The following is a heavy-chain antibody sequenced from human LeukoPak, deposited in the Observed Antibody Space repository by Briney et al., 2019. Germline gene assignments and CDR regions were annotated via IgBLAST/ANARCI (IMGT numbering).Heavy chain of an antibody. Sequence: GGSLRLSCAASGFTFSSYGMHWVRQAPGKGLEWVAVIPYDGSNKYYAESVKGRFTISRDNSKNTLYLQMNSLRAEDTAVYYCAKDHRGYCSSTSCPYYFDYWGQGTLVTVSS. CDR1: GFTFSSYG. CDR3: AKDHRGYCSSTSCPYYFDY. V-gene: IGHV3-30*18. D-gene: IGHD2-2*01. J-gene: IGHJ4*02. CDR2: IPYDGSNK.